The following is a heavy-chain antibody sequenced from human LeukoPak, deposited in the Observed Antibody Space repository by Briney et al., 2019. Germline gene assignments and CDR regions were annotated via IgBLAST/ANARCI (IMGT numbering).Heavy chain of an antibody. Sequence: PSETLSLACTVSGGSISSYYWSWIRQPPGKGLERIWYIYYSGSTNYYPSLKSRVTISVDTSTNQFSLKLSSVTAADTAVYYCARGGGSGSYYNVNGWFDPWGQGTLDTVSS. CDR3: ARGGGSGSYYNVNGWFDP. CDR1: GGSISSYY. J-gene: IGHJ5*02. CDR2: IYYSGST. D-gene: IGHD3-10*01. V-gene: IGHV4-59*01.